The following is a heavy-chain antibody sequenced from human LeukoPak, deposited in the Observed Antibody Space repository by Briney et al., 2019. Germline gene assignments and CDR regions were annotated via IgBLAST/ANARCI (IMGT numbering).Heavy chain of an antibody. J-gene: IGHJ6*03. D-gene: IGHD1-26*01. CDR1: GYTFTSYD. CDR2: MNPNSGNT. Sequence: GASVKVSCKASGYTFTSYDINWVRQATGQGLEWMGWMNPNSGNTGYVQKFQGRVTITRNTSISTAYMELSSLRSEDTAVYYCARGWAPQEGYYYYMDVWGKGTTVTVSS. CDR3: ARGWAPQEGYYYYMDV. V-gene: IGHV1-8*03.